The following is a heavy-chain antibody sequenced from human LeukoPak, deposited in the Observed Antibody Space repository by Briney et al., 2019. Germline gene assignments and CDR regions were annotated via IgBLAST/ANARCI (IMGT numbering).Heavy chain of an antibody. CDR3: ARVARLTVTTRASYYYYYMDV. Sequence: GGSLRLSCAASGFTFSSYAMHWVRQAPGKGLEYVSAISSNGGSTYYANSVKGRFTISRDNSKNTLYLQMGSLRAEDMAVYYCARVARLTVTTRASYYYYYMDVWGKGTTVTISS. V-gene: IGHV3-64*01. J-gene: IGHJ6*03. D-gene: IGHD4-17*01. CDR1: GFTFSSYA. CDR2: ISSNGGST.